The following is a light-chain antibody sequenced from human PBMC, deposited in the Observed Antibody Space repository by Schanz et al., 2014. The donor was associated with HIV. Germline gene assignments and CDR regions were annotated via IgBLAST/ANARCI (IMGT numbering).Light chain of an antibody. Sequence: DIQMTQSPSTLSASVGDRVTITCRASQSISGWLAWYQQKPGKAPKLLIYRASSLQGGVPSRFSGSGSGTEFTLTISSLQPDDFATYYCQQYSSPPYTFGPGAKLEIK. CDR1: QSISGW. CDR3: QQYSSPPYT. V-gene: IGKV1-5*03. J-gene: IGKJ2*01. CDR2: RAS.